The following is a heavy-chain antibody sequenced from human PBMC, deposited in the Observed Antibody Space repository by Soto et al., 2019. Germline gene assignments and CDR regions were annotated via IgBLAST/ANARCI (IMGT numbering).Heavy chain of an antibody. CDR1: GFTVSSNY. CDR2: IYSGGST. CDR3: AREGGHGWFDP. J-gene: IGHJ5*02. V-gene: IGHV3-53*04. Sequence: EVQLVESGGGLVQPGGSLRLSCAASGFTVSSNYMSWVRQAPGQGLEWVSVIYSGGSTYYADSVKGRFTISRHNSKNTLYLQLNSLRAEDTAVSYCAREGGHGWFDPWGQGTLVTVSS.